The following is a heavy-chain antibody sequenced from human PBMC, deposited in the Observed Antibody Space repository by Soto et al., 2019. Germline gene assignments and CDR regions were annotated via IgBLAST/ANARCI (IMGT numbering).Heavy chain of an antibody. CDR3: ARDEGAARTNWFDP. J-gene: IGHJ5*02. V-gene: IGHV4-34*01. D-gene: IGHD6-6*01. CDR2: INHSGST. Sequence: PSETLSLTCAVYGGSFSGYYWSWIRQPPGKGLGWIGEINHSGSTNYNPSLKSRVTISVDTSKNQFSLKLSSVTAADTAVYYCARDEGAARTNWFDPWGQGTLVTVSS. CDR1: GGSFSGYY.